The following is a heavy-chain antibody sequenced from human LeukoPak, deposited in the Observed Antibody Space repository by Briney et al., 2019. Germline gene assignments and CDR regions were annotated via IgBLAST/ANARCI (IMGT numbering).Heavy chain of an antibody. V-gene: IGHV1-69*05. CDR2: IISIFGTA. J-gene: IGHJ6*03. CDR1: GGTFSSYA. D-gene: IGHD1-26*01. Sequence: GASVKLSCKASGGTFSSYAISWVRQAPGQGLEWMGGIISIFGTANYAQKLQGRVTITTDESTSTAYMELRSLRSEDTAVYYCARPINQHSGSYYYYYYMDVWGKGTTVTVSS. CDR3: ARPINQHSGSYYYYYYMDV.